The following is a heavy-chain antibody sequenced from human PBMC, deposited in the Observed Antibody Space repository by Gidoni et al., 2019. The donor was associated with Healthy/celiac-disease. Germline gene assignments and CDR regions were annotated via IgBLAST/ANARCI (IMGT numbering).Heavy chain of an antibody. Sequence: EVQLVESGGGLVQPGGFLRLSFAASGFNFSSYDMHWVRQATGKGLACVLAIGNAGDKYYPGSVKGRFTIYRENAKNSLYLQMNSLRAGDTAVYYCARGHSYSSSWYNWFDPWGQGTLVTVSS. CDR1: GFNFSSYD. D-gene: IGHD6-13*01. CDR3: ARGHSYSSSWYNWFDP. J-gene: IGHJ5*02. V-gene: IGHV3-13*01. CDR2: IGNAGDK.